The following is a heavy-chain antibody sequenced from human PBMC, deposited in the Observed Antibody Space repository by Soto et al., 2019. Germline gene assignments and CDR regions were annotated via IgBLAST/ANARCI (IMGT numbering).Heavy chain of an antibody. CDR3: ARGRGIFGVVIDYYYYYYMDV. J-gene: IGHJ6*03. CDR2: INHSGST. Sequence: SETLSLTCAVYGGSFRGYYWSWIRQPPGKGLEWIGEINHSGSTNYNPSLKSRVTISVDTSKNQFSLKLSSVTAADTAVYYCARGRGIFGVVIDYYYYYYMDVWGKGTTVTVSS. CDR1: GGSFRGYY. V-gene: IGHV4-34*01. D-gene: IGHD3-3*01.